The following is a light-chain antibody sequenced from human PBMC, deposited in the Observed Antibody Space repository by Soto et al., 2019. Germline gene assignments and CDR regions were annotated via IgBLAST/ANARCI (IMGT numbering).Light chain of an antibody. CDR1: QSVSRS. V-gene: IGKV3-11*01. J-gene: IGKJ1*01. CDR3: QQRSSWWT. Sequence: EIVLTQSPATLSLSPRERATLSCRASQSVSRSLAWYHQKPGQAPRLLIYDASNRATGIPARFSGSGSGTDFTLTISRLEAEDFAVYYWQQRSSWWTFGQGTKVEIK. CDR2: DAS.